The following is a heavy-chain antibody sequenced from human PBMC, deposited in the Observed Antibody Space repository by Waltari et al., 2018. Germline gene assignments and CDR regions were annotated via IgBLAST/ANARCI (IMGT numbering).Heavy chain of an antibody. CDR1: GFTLSSYG. D-gene: IGHD6-19*01. J-gene: IGHJ4*02. Sequence: QVQLVESGGGVVQPGRSLRLSCAASGFTLSSYGMHWVRQAPGKGLEWVAVIWYDGSNKYYADSVKGRFTISRDNSKNTLYLQMNSLRAEDTAMYYCAKGSSSSPLDYWGQGTLVTVSS. CDR3: AKGSSSSPLDY. V-gene: IGHV3-30*18. CDR2: IWYDGSNK.